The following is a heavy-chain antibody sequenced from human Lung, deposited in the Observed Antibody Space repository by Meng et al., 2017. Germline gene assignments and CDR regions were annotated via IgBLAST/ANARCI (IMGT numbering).Heavy chain of an antibody. CDR1: GGSFSGNY. J-gene: IGHJ4*02. V-gene: IGHV4-34*02. Sequence: QVHLQRWGAGLLKPPEPLSLTCAVYGGSFSGNYWGWIRQPPGKGLEWIGEIIDSGSTNYNPSLKSRVTISVDTSKNQFSLRVTSVTAADRAVYYCVRRTYSSGWYFDYWGQGTLVTVSS. D-gene: IGHD6-19*01. CDR2: IIDSGST. CDR3: VRRTYSSGWYFDY.